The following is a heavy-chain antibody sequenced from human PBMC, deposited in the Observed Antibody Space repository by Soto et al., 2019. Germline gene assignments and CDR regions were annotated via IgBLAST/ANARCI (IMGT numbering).Heavy chain of an antibody. CDR2: INPSGGST. J-gene: IGHJ5*02. Sequence: GASVKVSCKASGYTFTSYYMHWVRQAPGLGLEWMGIINPSGGSTSYAQKFQGRVTMTRDTSTSTVYMELSSLRSEDTAVYYCARDGSPKDYYDSSGYSWFDPWGQGTLVTVSS. V-gene: IGHV1-46*01. CDR3: ARDGSPKDYYDSSGYSWFDP. D-gene: IGHD3-22*01. CDR1: GYTFTSYY.